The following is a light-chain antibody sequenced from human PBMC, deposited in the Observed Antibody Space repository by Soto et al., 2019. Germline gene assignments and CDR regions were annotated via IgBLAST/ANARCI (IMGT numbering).Light chain of an antibody. CDR2: DAS. CDR3: QQYNSYWT. Sequence: DIQMTQSPSTLSASVGDRVTVTCRASQSLRGWLAWYKQTPGKAPKALIYDASTLASGVPSSFSGSASGTEFPLTISRLTPDDFATYYCQQYNSYWTFGQGTKVDIK. J-gene: IGKJ1*01. V-gene: IGKV1-5*01. CDR1: QSLRGW.